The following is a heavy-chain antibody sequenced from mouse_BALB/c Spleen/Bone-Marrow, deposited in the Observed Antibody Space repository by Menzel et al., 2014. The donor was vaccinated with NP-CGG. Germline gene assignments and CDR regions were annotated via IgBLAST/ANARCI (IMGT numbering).Heavy chain of an antibody. J-gene: IGHJ2*01. CDR2: IDPANGNT. CDR3: AYGSSYYYFDY. D-gene: IGHD1-1*01. Sequence: EVQLQQSGAALVKPGASVKLSCTASGFNIKDTYMHWVKQRPEQGLEWIGRIDPANGNTKYDPKFQGKATITADTSSNTAYLQLSSLTSEDSAVYYCAYGSSYYYFDYWGQGTTLTVSS. V-gene: IGHV14-3*02. CDR1: GFNIKDTY.